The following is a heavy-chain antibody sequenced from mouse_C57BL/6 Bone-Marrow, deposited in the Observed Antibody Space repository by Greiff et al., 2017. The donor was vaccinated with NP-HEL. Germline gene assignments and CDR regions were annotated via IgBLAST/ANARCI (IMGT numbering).Heavy chain of an antibody. CDR2: INPNNGGT. CDR3: APFYYGFMDY. J-gene: IGHJ4*01. V-gene: IGHV1-26*01. D-gene: IGHD2-1*01. CDR1: GYTFTDYY. Sequence: VQLQQSGPELVKPGASVKISCKASGYTFTDYYMNWVKQSHGKSLEWIGDINPNNGGTSYNQKFKGKATLTVDKSSSTAYMELRSLTSEDSAVYYCAPFYYGFMDYWGQGTSVTVSS.